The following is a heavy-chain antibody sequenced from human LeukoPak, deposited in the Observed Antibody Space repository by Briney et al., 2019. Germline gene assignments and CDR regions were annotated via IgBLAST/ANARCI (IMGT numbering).Heavy chain of an antibody. V-gene: IGHV3-21*01. J-gene: IGHJ4*02. CDR2: ISSSSIYI. D-gene: IGHD2-2*01. CDR3: ASGVSSTSCYVDY. CDR1: GFIFSIYS. Sequence: GGSLRLSCAASGFIFSIYSMNWVRQAPGKGLEWVSSISSSSIYIYYADSVKGRFTISRDNAKNSLYLQMNSLRAEDTAVYYCASGVSSTSCYVDYWGQGTLVTVSS.